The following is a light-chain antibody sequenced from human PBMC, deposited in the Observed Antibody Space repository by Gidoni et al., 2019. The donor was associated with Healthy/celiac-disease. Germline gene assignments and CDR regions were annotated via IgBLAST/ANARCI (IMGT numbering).Light chain of an antibody. CDR1: QSVLYSSNNKNY. Sequence: DIVMTQSRDSLAVSLGERAPIHCKSSQSVLYSSNNKNYLAWYQQKPGQPPKLLIYWASTRESGVPDRFSGSGSGTDFTLTISSLQAEDVAVYYCQQYYNTPFTFGPGTKVDIK. CDR2: WAS. CDR3: QQYYNTPFT. V-gene: IGKV4-1*01. J-gene: IGKJ3*01.